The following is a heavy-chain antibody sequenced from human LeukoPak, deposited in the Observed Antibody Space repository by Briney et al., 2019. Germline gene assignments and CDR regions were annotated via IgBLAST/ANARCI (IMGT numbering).Heavy chain of an antibody. CDR3: AREGGGYSGYGTDY. CDR1: GFTFSSYG. J-gene: IGHJ4*02. V-gene: IGHV3-30*02. D-gene: IGHD5-12*01. CDR2: IRYDGSNK. Sequence: GGSLRLSCAASGFTFSSYGMHWVRQAPGKGLEWVAFIRYDGSNKYYADSVKGRFTISRDNSKNTLYLQMNSLRAEDTAVYYCAREGGGYSGYGTDYWGQGTLVTVSS.